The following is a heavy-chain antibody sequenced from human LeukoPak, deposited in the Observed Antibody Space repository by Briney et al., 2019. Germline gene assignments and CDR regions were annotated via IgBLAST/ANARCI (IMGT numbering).Heavy chain of an antibody. V-gene: IGHV3-23*01. CDR1: GFTFGSYG. CDR3: ARDWWDNSGYYDD. CDR2: INDSGCNT. D-gene: IGHD3-22*01. J-gene: IGHJ4*02. Sequence: GGSLRLSCAASGFTFGSYGMSWVRQAPGKGLEWVSNINDSGCNTYYTDSVKGRFTISRDKSKNTLYLQMNSLRIEDTAVYYGARDWWDNSGYYDDWGQGTLVTVSS.